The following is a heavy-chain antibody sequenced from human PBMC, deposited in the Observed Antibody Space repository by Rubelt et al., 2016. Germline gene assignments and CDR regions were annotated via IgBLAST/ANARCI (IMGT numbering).Heavy chain of an antibody. CDR2: IWHDGTNI. CDR3: ARLTYSGSDN. Sequence: QVQLVESGGGVVQPGRSLRLSCAASGFTFSSYAMHWVRQAPGKGLEWVAVIWHDGTNIYYADSVKGRFTISRDNAKNSLFLQMNNLRAEDTGVYYCARLTYSGSDNWGPGTLVTVSP. D-gene: IGHD1-26*01. J-gene: IGHJ4*02. V-gene: IGHV3-30*14. CDR1: GFTFSSYA.